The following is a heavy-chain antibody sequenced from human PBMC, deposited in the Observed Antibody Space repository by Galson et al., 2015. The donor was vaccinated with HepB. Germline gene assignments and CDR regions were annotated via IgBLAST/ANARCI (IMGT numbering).Heavy chain of an antibody. CDR1: GNTFTNYW. V-gene: IGHV5-51*01. J-gene: IGHJ6*02. CDR2: IYPGNSDA. CDR3: ARHGQQRNYYSGLDV. Sequence: QSGAEVKEPGESLNISCKGSGNTFTNYWVSWVRQLPGKHLEWLGLIYPGNSDARYNPSFQGRFSISADKAFSIVYLHWSGLRASDTAIYYCARHGQQRNYYSGLDVWGQGTTVTVSS. D-gene: IGHD6-13*01.